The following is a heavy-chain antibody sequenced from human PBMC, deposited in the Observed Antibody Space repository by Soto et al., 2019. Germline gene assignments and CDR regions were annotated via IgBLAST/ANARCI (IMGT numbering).Heavy chain of an antibody. CDR2: INPSGGST. J-gene: IGHJ3*02. CDR3: ASPGVGLATGGEDAFDI. D-gene: IGHD3-16*01. Sequence: ASVKVSCKASGYTFTSYYMHWVRQAPGQGLECMGIINPSGGSTSYAQKFQGRVTMTRDTSTSTVYMELSSLRSEDTAVYYCASPGVGLATGGEDAFDIWGQGTMVTVSS. CDR1: GYTFTSYY. V-gene: IGHV1-46*03.